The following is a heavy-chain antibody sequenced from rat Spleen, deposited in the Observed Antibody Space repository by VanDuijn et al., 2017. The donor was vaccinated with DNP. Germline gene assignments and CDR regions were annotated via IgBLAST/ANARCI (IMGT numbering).Heavy chain of an antibody. CDR1: GFTFRDHN. Sequence: EVQLVESGGGLVQPGRSLKLSCAVSGFTFRDHNMAWVRQAPKKGLEWVGMISYDGRSTYYRDSVKGRFTISRDNAQSSLYLQMNSLRSEDMATYYCVRWNSGHFDYWGQGVMVTVSS. J-gene: IGHJ2*01. V-gene: IGHV5-7*01. D-gene: IGHD4-3*01. CDR3: VRWNSGHFDY. CDR2: ISYDGRST.